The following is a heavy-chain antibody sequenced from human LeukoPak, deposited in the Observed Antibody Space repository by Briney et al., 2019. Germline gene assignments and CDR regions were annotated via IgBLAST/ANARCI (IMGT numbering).Heavy chain of an antibody. D-gene: IGHD2/OR15-2a*01. CDR2: TYYRSKWKS. CDR3: ARLVGNSPDY. CDR1: GDSVSSNAAA. Sequence: SQTLSLTCAISGDSVSSNAAAWNWIRQSPSRGLEWLGRTYYRSKWKSDYAVSLKGRINISPDTSKNQFSLQLNSVSPEDTAVYYCARLVGNSPDYWGQGALVTVSS. V-gene: IGHV6-1*01. J-gene: IGHJ4*02.